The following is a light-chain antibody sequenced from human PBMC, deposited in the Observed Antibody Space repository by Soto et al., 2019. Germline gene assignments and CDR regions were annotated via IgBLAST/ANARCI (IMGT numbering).Light chain of an antibody. V-gene: IGKV3-20*01. CDR3: QQYDTLPRT. CDR1: QRVDGNY. J-gene: IGKJ1*01. CDR2: GAS. Sequence: EIVLTQSPGTLSLSPGERATISCRASQRVDGNYLAWYLQIPGQAPRLLIHGASNRATGIPDRFSGSGSGTDFTLTITRLEPEDSAMYYCQQYDTLPRTFGQGTKVEIK.